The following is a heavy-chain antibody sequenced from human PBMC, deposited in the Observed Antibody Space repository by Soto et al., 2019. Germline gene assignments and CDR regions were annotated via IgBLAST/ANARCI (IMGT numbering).Heavy chain of an antibody. CDR3: ARDQILKNSAGTPLSWFDP. CDR2: ISSSSSYI. Sequence: PGGSLRLSCAASGFTFSSYSMNWVRQAPGKGLEWVSSISSSSSYIYYADSVKGRFTISRDNAKNSLYLQMNSLRAEDTAVYYCARDQILKNSAGTPLSWFDPWGQGTLVTVSS. J-gene: IGHJ5*02. D-gene: IGHD1-1*01. CDR1: GFTFSSYS. V-gene: IGHV3-21*01.